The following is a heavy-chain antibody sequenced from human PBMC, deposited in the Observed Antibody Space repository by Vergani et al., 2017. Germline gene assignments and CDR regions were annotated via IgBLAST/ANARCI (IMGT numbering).Heavy chain of an antibody. D-gene: IGHD6-19*01. V-gene: IGHV3-30-3*01. CDR3: ARDEVAKWLVHNYFDY. Sequence: QVQLVESGGGVVQPGRSLRLSCAASGFTFSSYAMNWVRQAPGKGLEWVAVISYDGSNKYYADSVKGRFTISRDNSKNTLYLQMNSLRAEDTAVYYCARDEVAKWLVHNYFDYWGQGTLVTVSS. CDR1: GFTFSSYA. CDR2: ISYDGSNK. J-gene: IGHJ4*02.